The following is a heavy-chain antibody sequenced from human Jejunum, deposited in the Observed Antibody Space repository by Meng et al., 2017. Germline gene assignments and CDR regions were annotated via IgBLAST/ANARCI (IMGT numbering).Heavy chain of an antibody. D-gene: IGHD7-27*01. CDR1: GFTVSDYS. Sequence: GGSLRLSCAASGFTVSDYSVTWVRQVSGKGLEWVASIYSSSAYIYYADSVKGRFTISRDDANNSLHLQMNSLRPEDTAVYYCARPTSDWGSFYFYGMDVWGRGTTVTVSS. CDR3: ARPTSDWGSFYFYGMDV. V-gene: IGHV3-21*01. J-gene: IGHJ6*02. CDR2: IYSSSAYI.